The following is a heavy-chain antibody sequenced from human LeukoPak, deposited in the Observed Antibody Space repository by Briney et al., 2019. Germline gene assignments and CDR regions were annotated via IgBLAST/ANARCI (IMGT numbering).Heavy chain of an antibody. CDR1: GFTFSGSA. Sequence: GGSLRLSCVASGFTFSGSAIHWFRQASGKGLESVGHIRSKTNNYATAYAASVKGRFTISRDDSKNTAYLQMSSLETEDTAIYYCTKPRGYGSGTYYDYWGQGTLVTVSS. CDR2: IRSKTNNYAT. V-gene: IGHV3-73*01. D-gene: IGHD3-10*01. J-gene: IGHJ4*02. CDR3: TKPRGYGSGTYYDY.